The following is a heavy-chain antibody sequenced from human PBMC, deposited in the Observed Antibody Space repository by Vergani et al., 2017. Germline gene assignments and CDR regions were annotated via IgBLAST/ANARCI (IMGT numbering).Heavy chain of an antibody. CDR2: IYYSGST. CDR3: ARQGVRLNRIDNYYYYGMDV. Sequence: QVQLQESGPGLVKPSETLSLTCTVSGGSISSYYWSWTRQPPGKGLEWIGYIYYSGSTNYNPSLKSRVTISVDTSKNQFSLKLSSVTAADTAVYYCARQGVRLNRIDNYYYYGMDVWGQGTTVTVSS. D-gene: IGHD3-3*01. J-gene: IGHJ6*02. CDR1: GGSISSYY. V-gene: IGHV4-59*01.